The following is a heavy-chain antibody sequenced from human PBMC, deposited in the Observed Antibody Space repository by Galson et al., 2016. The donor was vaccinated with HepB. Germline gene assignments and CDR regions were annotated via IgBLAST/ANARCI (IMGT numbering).Heavy chain of an antibody. CDR3: VRDEVPGPYYFEY. J-gene: IGHJ4*02. CDR2: INAGNGDT. CDR1: GYNFITYG. D-gene: IGHD3-16*01. V-gene: IGHV1-3*01. Sequence: SVKVSWKASGYNFITYGMHWVRQAPGQGLEWMGWINAGNGDTIYARKFQGRVTFTRDTSANTVYLDLSSLTSEDTAIYYCVRDEVPGPYYFEYWGQGILVTVSS.